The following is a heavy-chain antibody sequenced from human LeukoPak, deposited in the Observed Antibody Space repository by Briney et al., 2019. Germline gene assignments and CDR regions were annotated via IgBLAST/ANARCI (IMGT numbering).Heavy chain of an antibody. J-gene: IGHJ4*02. D-gene: IGHD3-10*01. CDR2: INHSGST. CDR3: ARESEPRFGAALLDS. Sequence: SETLSLTCAVYGGSFSGYYWSWIRQPPGKGLEWIGEINHSGSTNYNPSLKSRLTISVDTSKNQFSLKLSSVTAADTALYYCARESEPRFGAALLDSWGQGTLVTVSS. V-gene: IGHV4-34*01. CDR1: GGSFSGYY.